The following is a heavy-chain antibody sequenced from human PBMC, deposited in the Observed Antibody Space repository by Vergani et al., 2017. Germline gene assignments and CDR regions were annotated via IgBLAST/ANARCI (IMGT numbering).Heavy chain of an antibody. CDR2: LTGGGGST. D-gene: IGHD1-26*01. Sequence: EVQLLESGGSLKQPGGSVRLSCAASGFTFSTYAMHWVRQAPGKGLEWVSALTGGGGSTYYADSFKGRFIISRDNSRDTLYLQMNSLRPEDTATYYCVKDAESYENFFYSLGQGTLVTVSS. CDR1: GFTFSTYA. J-gene: IGHJ4*02. V-gene: IGHV3-23*01. CDR3: VKDAESYENFFYS.